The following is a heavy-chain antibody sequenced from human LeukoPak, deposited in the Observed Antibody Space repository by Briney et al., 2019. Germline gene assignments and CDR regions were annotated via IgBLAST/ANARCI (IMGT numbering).Heavy chain of an antibody. CDR1: GFTFSSYW. D-gene: IGHD3-22*01. Sequence: GGSLRLSCAASGFTFSSYWMSWVRQAPGKGLEWVANIKQDGSEKYYVDSVKGRFTISRDNAKNSLYLQMNSLRAEDTAVYYCARGGYYELGDYFDYWGQGTLVTVSS. CDR3: ARGGYYELGDYFDY. CDR2: IKQDGSEK. J-gene: IGHJ4*02. V-gene: IGHV3-7*01.